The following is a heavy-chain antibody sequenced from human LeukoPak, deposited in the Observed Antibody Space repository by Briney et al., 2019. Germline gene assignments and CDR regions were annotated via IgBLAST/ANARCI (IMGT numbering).Heavy chain of an antibody. CDR1: GGSISSYY. CDR3: ASDCDDYSNCSY. Sequence: SETLSLTCTVSGGSISSYYWSWIRQPPGKGLEWIGYIYYSGSTNYNPSLKSRVTISVDTSKNQFSLKLSSVTAADTAVYYCASDCDDYSNCSYWGQGTLVTVSS. V-gene: IGHV4-59*08. CDR2: IYYSGST. J-gene: IGHJ4*02. D-gene: IGHD4-11*01.